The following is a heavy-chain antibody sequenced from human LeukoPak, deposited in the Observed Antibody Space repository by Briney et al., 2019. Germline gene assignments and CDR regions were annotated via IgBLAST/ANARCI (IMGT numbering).Heavy chain of an antibody. Sequence: GGSLRLSCAASGFTFSSYSMNWVRQAPGKGLEWVSYISGSSSTIYYTDSVKGRFTISRDNAKNSLYLQMNSLRDEDTAVYYCARDLSMKWLKYYYSDYWGQGTLVTVSS. CDR2: ISGSSSTI. CDR1: GFTFSSYS. J-gene: IGHJ4*02. CDR3: ARDLSMKWLKYYYSDY. D-gene: IGHD5-12*01. V-gene: IGHV3-48*02.